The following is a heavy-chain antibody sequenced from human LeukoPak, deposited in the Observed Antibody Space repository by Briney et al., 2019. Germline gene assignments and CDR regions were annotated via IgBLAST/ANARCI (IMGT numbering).Heavy chain of an antibody. D-gene: IGHD4-17*01. CDR3: ARPMPYYGDEKNPDAFDI. V-gene: IGHV3-48*03. CDR2: ISSSGSTI. J-gene: IGHJ3*02. Sequence: SGGSLRLSCAASGFTFSSYEMNWVRQAPGKGLERVSYISSSGSTIYYADSVKGRFTISRDNAKNSLYLQMNSLRAEDTAVYYCARPMPYYGDEKNPDAFDIWGQGTMVTVSS. CDR1: GFTFSSYE.